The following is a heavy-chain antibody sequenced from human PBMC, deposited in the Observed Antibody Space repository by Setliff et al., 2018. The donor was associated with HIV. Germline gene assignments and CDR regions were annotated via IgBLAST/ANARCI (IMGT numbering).Heavy chain of an antibody. D-gene: IGHD6-13*01. CDR2: IYHSGST. CDR3: ARLFSSSWYSYFDY. J-gene: IGHJ4*02. CDR1: GYSLTSGYY. Sequence: SETLSLTCGVSGYSLTSGYYWGWIRQPPGKGLEWIGSIYHSGSTYYNPSLKSRVTISVDTSKNQFSLKLSSVPAADTAVYYCARLFSSSWYSYFDYWGQGTLVTVSS. V-gene: IGHV4-38-2*01.